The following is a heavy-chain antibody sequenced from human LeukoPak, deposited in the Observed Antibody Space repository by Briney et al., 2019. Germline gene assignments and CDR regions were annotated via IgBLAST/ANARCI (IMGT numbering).Heavy chain of an antibody. Sequence: GGSLRLSCAASGFSFDTYSMNWVRQAPGKGLEWVSAISGSGGSTYYADSVKGRFTISRDNSKNTLYLQMNSLRAEDTAVYYCASAGYSYGYRIIDYWGQGTLVTVSS. CDR3: ASAGYSYGYRIIDY. CDR1: GFSFDTYS. J-gene: IGHJ4*02. D-gene: IGHD5-18*01. V-gene: IGHV3-23*01. CDR2: ISGSGGST.